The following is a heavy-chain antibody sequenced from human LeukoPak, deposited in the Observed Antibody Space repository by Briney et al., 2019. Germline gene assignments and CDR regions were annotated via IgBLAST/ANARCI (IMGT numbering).Heavy chain of an antibody. CDR2: IKEDGCAK. D-gene: IGHD2-21*01. CDR1: GFTFSSYW. J-gene: IGHJ4*02. CDR3: TRDTGCSGGACYSFYDY. Sequence: GGSLRLSCAASGFTFSSYWMTWVRQAPGQGLEWVANIKEDGCAKYHVDSVKGRFTISRDNAKNSLYLQMNSLRVEDTAVYYCTRDTGCSGGACYSFYDYWGQGTLVTISS. V-gene: IGHV3-7*01.